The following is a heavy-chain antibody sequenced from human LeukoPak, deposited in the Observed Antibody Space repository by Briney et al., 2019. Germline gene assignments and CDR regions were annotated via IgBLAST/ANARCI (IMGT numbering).Heavy chain of an antibody. CDR3: AREGGRDYDFWSGYYTGIPSLDY. CDR1: GFTFSSYS. V-gene: IGHV3-21*01. Sequence: PGGSLRLSCAASGFTFSSYSMNWVRQAPGKGLEWVSSISSSSSYIYYADSVKGRFTISRDNAKNSLYLQMNSLRAEDTAVYHCAREGGRDYDFWSGYYTGIPSLDYWGQGTLVTVSS. CDR2: ISSSSSYI. J-gene: IGHJ4*02. D-gene: IGHD3-3*01.